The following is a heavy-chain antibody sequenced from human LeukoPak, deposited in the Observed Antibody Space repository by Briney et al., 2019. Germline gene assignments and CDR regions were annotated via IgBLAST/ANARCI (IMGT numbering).Heavy chain of an antibody. J-gene: IGHJ4*02. V-gene: IGHV4-34*01. CDR1: GGSSRSYY. CDR3: ASQHCTSTTWYAYCDY. Sequence: SETLSLTCGVYGGSSRSYYWNCLRQPPGKGLEWIGEINHSGSTNYNPSLKSRVTMSVDTSKKQFSLKLSSVTAADTAVYYCASQHCTSTTWYAYCDYWGQGTLVTVSS. D-gene: IGHD2-2*01. CDR2: INHSGST.